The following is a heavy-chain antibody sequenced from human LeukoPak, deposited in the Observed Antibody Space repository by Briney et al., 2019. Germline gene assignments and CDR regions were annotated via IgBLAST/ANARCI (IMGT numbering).Heavy chain of an antibody. V-gene: IGHV4-61*02. CDR2: IYTSGST. Sequence: PSETLSLTCTVSGGSISSGSYYWSWIRQPAGKGLEWIGRIYTSGSTNYNPSLKSRVTISVDTSKNQFSLKLSSVTATDTAVYYCSTEAAFWSGTFDFWGQGTLVTVSS. CDR1: GGSISSGSYY. CDR3: STEAAFWSGTFDF. J-gene: IGHJ4*02. D-gene: IGHD1-1*01.